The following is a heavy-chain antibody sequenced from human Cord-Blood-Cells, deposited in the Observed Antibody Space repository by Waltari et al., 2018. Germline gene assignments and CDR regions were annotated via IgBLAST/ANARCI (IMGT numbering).Heavy chain of an antibody. V-gene: IGHV3-21*01. CDR1: GFPFSSFS. Sequence: EVQLVESGGGLVKPGVSLGLSCAASGFPFSSFSMHWVRQAPGKGLEWVSSISSSSSYIYYADSVKGRFTISRDNAKNSLYLQMNSLRAEDTAVYYCARLRTTAFDIWGQGTMVTVSS. D-gene: IGHD1-7*01. J-gene: IGHJ3*02. CDR3: ARLRTTAFDI. CDR2: ISSSSSYI.